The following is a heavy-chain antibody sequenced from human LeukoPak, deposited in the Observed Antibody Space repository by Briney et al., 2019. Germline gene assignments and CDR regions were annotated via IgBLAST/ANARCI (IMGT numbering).Heavy chain of an antibody. CDR1: GFTFSSDW. Sequence: GGSLRLSCAASGFTFSSDWMHWVRQAPGKGLGWFSRINSDGSSTSYADSVTGRFTISRDNAKNTLYLQLNRLSAEDTAVYYCARVGIAAAHQGYYYYGMDVWGQGTTVTVSS. CDR2: INSDGSST. J-gene: IGHJ6*02. D-gene: IGHD6-13*01. V-gene: IGHV3-74*01. CDR3: ARVGIAAAHQGYYYYGMDV.